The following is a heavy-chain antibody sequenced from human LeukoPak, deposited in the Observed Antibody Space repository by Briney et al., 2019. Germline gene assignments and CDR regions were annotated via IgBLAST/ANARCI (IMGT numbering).Heavy chain of an antibody. Sequence: GGSLRLSCAASGFTFSSYGMHWVRQAPGKGLEWVAVMWYDGSNKYYADSVKGRFTISRDNSKNTLYLQMNSLRAEDTAVYYCARGDGYNHDAFDIWGQGTMVTVSS. V-gene: IGHV3-33*08. CDR3: ARGDGYNHDAFDI. CDR2: MWYDGSNK. D-gene: IGHD5-24*01. CDR1: GFTFSSYG. J-gene: IGHJ3*02.